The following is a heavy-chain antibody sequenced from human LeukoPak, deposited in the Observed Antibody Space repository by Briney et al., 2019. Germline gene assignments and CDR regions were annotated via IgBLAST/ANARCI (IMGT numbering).Heavy chain of an antibody. J-gene: IGHJ4*02. Sequence: GGSLRLSCAASGFTFSSYAMSWVRQAPGKGLEWVSAISGSGDSTYYADSVKGRFTISSDNSKNTLYLQMNSLRAEDTAVYYWAKEVSSGYSSGWVDYWGQGTLVTVSS. CDR2: ISGSGDST. CDR3: AKEVSSGYSSGWVDY. D-gene: IGHD6-19*01. CDR1: GFTFSSYA. V-gene: IGHV3-23*01.